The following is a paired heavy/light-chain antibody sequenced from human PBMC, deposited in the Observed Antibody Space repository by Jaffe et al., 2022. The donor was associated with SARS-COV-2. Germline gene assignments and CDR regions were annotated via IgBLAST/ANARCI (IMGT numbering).Heavy chain of an antibody. Sequence: QVQLVQSGAEVKKPGASVKVSCKASGYTFTTYAIHWVRQAPGQRPEWMGWINAGNGDTKYSQKFQGRVTITKDTSASTAYMELSSLRSEDTAVYYCARDPRFYDILTGYSPWGQGTLVTVSS. CDR3: ARDPRFYDILTGYSP. V-gene: IGHV1-3*01. D-gene: IGHD3-9*01. CDR1: GYTFTTYA. J-gene: IGHJ5*02. CDR2: INAGNGDT.
Light chain of an antibody. J-gene: IGKJ1*01. V-gene: IGKV2-30*01. CDR2: KVS. CDR1: QSLVYSDGNTY. CDR3: MQGTHWPWT. Sequence: DVVMTQSPLSLPVTLGQPASISCKSSQSLVYSDGNTYLNWFQQRPGQSPRRLIYKVSIRDSGVPDRFSASGSGTDFTLKVSRVEAEDVGVYYCMQGTHWPWTFGQGTKVEIK.